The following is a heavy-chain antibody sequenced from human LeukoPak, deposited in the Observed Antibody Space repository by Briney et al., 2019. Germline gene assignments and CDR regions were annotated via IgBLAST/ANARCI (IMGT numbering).Heavy chain of an antibody. J-gene: IGHJ5*02. V-gene: IGHV4-61*05. CDR1: GVSISSSNSY. D-gene: IGHD3-10*01. CDR2: IYYSGST. CDR3: ARVSTDYGSGSYFGFDP. Sequence: SETLSLTCTVSGVSISSSNSYWGWIRQPPGKGLEWIGYIYYSGSTNYNPPLKSRVTISVDTSKNQFSLKLSSVTAADTAVYYCARVSTDYGSGSYFGFDPWGQGTLVTVSS.